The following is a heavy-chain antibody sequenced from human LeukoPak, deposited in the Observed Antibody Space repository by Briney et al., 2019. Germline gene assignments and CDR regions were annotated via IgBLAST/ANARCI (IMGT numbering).Heavy chain of an antibody. CDR2: ISSSSSTI. CDR3: ARGLATVFDY. Sequence: GGSLRLSCAASGFTFSSYRMNWVRQAPGKGQEWVSYISSSSSTIYYADSVKGRFTISRDNAKNSLYLQMNSLRAEDTAVYYCARGLATVFDYWGQGTLVTVSS. D-gene: IGHD4-17*01. V-gene: IGHV3-48*04. CDR1: GFTFSSYR. J-gene: IGHJ4*02.